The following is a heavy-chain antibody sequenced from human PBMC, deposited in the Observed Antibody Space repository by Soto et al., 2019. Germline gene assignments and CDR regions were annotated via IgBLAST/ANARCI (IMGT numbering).Heavy chain of an antibody. V-gene: IGHV3-30-3*01. CDR3: ARDPYCSSTSCLNGYD. CDR2: ISYDGSNK. CDR1: GFTFSSYA. J-gene: IGHJ4*02. Sequence: QVQLVESGGGVVQPGRSLRLSCAASGFTFSSYAMHWVRQAPGKGLEWVAVISYDGSNKYYADSVKGRFTISRDNSKNTLYLQMNSLRAEDTAVYYCARDPYCSSTSCLNGYDWGQGTLVTVSS. D-gene: IGHD2-2*01.